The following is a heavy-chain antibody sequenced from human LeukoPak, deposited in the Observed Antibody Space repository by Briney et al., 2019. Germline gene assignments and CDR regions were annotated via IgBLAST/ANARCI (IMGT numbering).Heavy chain of an antibody. D-gene: IGHD6-19*01. CDR3: ATFSSGRS. Sequence: ASVKVSCKASGYTFTDYYVHWVRQAPGQGLEWMGSINPNSGGPNFAQKFQGRVTMTRDTSINTAYMDLSSLRSDDTAVYYCATFSSGRSWGQGTLVTVSS. CDR2: INPNSGGP. CDR1: GYTFTDYY. V-gene: IGHV1-2*02. J-gene: IGHJ4*02.